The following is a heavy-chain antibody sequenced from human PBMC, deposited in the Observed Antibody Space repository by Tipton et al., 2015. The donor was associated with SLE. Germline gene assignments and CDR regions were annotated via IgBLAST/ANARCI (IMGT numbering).Heavy chain of an antibody. J-gene: IGHJ4*02. D-gene: IGHD1-7*01. Sequence: TLSLTCTVSGGSISSYYWSWIRQPPGKGLEWIGYIYYSGSTNYNPSLKSRVTISVDTSKNQFSLKLSSVTAADTAVYYCARGSNWNYWYFDYWGQGTLVTVSS. CDR1: GGSISSYY. V-gene: IGHV4-59*07. CDR2: IYYSGST. CDR3: ARGSNWNYWYFDY.